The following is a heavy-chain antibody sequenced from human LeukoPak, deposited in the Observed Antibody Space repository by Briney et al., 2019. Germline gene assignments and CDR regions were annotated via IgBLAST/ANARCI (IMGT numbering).Heavy chain of an antibody. D-gene: IGHD2/OR15-2a*01. V-gene: IGHV3-74*01. CDR3: TSFFETN. J-gene: IGHJ4*02. CDR2: VNNDGSAT. CDR1: RFIFTNYW. Sequence: GGSLRLSCAASRFIFTNYWIHWVRQAPGKGLAWVSHVNNDGSATSYADSVKGRFTISRDSAKNTVYLHMNSLRVEDTAVYYCTSFFETNWGQGTLVTVSS.